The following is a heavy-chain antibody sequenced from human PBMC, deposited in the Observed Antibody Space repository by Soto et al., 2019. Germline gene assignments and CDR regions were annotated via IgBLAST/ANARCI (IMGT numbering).Heavy chain of an antibody. J-gene: IGHJ4*02. CDR2: IYSGGST. Sequence: EVQLVESGGGLIQPGGSLRLSCAASGFTVSSNYMSWVRQAPGKGLEWVSVIYSGGSTYYADSVKGRCTISRDNSKNTLYLQMNRLRAEDKAVYYCGVSTVVAATEAIDYWGQGTLVTVSS. V-gene: IGHV3-53*01. CDR1: GFTVSSNY. D-gene: IGHD2-15*01. CDR3: GVSTVVAATEAIDY.